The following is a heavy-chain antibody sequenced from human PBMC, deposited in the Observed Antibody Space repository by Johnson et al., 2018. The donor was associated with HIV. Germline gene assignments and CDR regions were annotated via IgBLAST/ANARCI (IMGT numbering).Heavy chain of an antibody. J-gene: IGHJ3*02. CDR3: ARDRIWGYAFDI. V-gene: IGHV3-13*01. CDR1: GFTFSSYD. D-gene: IGHD3-16*01. CDR2: IGTAGCT. Sequence: VQLVESGGGLKQPGGSLRLSCAASGFTFSSYDMHWVRQATGKGLEWVSTIGTAGCTYYPGSVKGRFTVSREDAKNSLYLQMNSLRAGDTALYYCARDRIWGYAFDIWGQGTMVTVSS.